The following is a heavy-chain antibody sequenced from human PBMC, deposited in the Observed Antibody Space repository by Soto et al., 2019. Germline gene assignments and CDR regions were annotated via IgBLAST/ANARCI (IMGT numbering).Heavy chain of an antibody. D-gene: IGHD6-13*01. J-gene: IGHJ2*01. CDR2: IYYSGST. CDR3: ARRDSWNWYFDL. V-gene: IGHV4-59*08. CDR1: GGSISSYY. Sequence: QVQLQESGPRLVKPSETLSLTCTVSGGSISSYYWSWIRQPPGKGLEWIGYIYYSGSTNYNPSLKSRVTISVDTSKNQFSLKLSSVIAADTAVYYCARRDSWNWYFDLWGRGTLVTVSS.